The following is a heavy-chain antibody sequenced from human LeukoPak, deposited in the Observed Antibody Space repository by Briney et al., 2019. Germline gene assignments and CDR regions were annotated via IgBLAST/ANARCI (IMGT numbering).Heavy chain of an antibody. CDR1: GFTFSSYA. CDR2: ISGSGGST. D-gene: IGHD3-22*01. Sequence: GGSLRLSCAASGFTFSSYAMSWVRQAPGKGLEWVSAISGSGGSTYYADSVKGRFTISRDNSKNTLYLQMNSLRAEDTAVYYCATPLDYYDRSDSHQGGDWGQGTLVTVSS. J-gene: IGHJ4*02. V-gene: IGHV3-23*01. CDR3: ATPLDYYDRSDSHQGGD.